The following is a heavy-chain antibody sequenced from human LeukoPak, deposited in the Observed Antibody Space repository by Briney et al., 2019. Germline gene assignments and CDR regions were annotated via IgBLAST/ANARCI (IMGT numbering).Heavy chain of an antibody. V-gene: IGHV3-7*01. J-gene: IGHJ4*02. Sequence: GGSLRLPCAASGFTFSSHWVSWVRQAPGKGLEWVANIKQDGSEKYHVDSVKGRFIISRDNAKNSLYLQMNTLRAEDTAVYYCARGEWLRSHYFDFWGQGTLVTVSS. CDR1: GFTFSSHW. CDR3: ARGEWLRSHYFDF. D-gene: IGHD5-12*01. CDR2: IKQDGSEK.